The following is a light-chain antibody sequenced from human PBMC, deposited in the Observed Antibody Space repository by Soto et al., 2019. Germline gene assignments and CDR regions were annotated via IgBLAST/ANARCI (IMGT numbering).Light chain of an antibody. CDR2: DVS. CDR3: SSYTRSSTV. Sequence: QSALTQPASVSGSPGQSITISCTGTSSDVGGYNYVSWYQQHPGKAPKLMIYDVSNRPSGVSNRFSGSKSGNTASLTISGLQAEDEAYYYCSSYTRSSTVFGTGTKLTVL. CDR1: SSDVGGYNY. V-gene: IGLV2-14*01. J-gene: IGLJ1*01.